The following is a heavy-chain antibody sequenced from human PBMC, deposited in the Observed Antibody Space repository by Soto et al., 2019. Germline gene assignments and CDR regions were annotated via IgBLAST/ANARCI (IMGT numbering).Heavy chain of an antibody. Sequence: EVQLEESGGDLVKPGESLTLSCVASGFTFSDAWMSWVRQAPGKGLEWVGRIKSKTDGGTIDYAAPVKGRFTISRHDSRNRLYLEINSLKTEDTAVYYCAVHSTTWFRDYFQNWGQGTLVTVSS. CDR1: GFTFSDAW. CDR3: AVHSTTWFRDYFQN. CDR2: IKSKTDGGTI. J-gene: IGHJ1*01. V-gene: IGHV3-15*01. D-gene: IGHD3-10*01.